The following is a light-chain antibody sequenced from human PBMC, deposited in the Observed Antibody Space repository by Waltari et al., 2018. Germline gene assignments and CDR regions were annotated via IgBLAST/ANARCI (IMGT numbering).Light chain of an antibody. Sequence: QSALTQSRSVSGSPGQSVTISCTGTSRNVGGYNYVFWYQPRPGKAPKLLIYNVSNRPSGVPVRFSGAKSANTASLTISGIQAEDEADYSCCSYAGGNTYVFGTGTKVTVL. CDR1: SRNVGGYNY. J-gene: IGLJ1*01. V-gene: IGLV2-11*01. CDR3: CSYAGGNTYV. CDR2: NVS.